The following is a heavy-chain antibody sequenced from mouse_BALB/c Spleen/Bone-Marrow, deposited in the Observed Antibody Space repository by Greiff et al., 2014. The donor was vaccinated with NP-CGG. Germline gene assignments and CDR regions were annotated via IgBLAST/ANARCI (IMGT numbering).Heavy chain of an antibody. CDR1: GFTFSDYY. D-gene: IGHD2-14*01. CDR3: ARTYRPFALDY. V-gene: IGHV5-4*02. J-gene: IGHJ4*01. CDR2: ISDGGSYT. Sequence: EVKLQESGGGLVKPGGSLKLSCAASGFTFSDYYMYWVRQTPEKRLEWDATISDGGSYTDYPGSVKGRFTVSRDNAKNNLYLQMSSLKSEDTAMYFCARTYRPFALDYCGQGTSVTVSS.